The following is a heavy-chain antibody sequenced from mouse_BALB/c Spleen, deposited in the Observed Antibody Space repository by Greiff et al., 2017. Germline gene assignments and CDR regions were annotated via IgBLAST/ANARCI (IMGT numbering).Heavy chain of an antibody. D-gene: IGHD1-2*01. V-gene: IGHV3-2*02. Sequence: VQLKESGPGLVKPSQSLSLTCTVTGYSITSDYAWNWIRQFPGNNLEWMGYISYSGSTSYNPSLKSRISITRDTSKNQFFLQLNSVTTEDTATYYCARRGAANAMDYWGQGTSVTVSS. CDR3: ARRGAANAMDY. CDR1: GYSITSDYA. J-gene: IGHJ4*01. CDR2: ISYSGST.